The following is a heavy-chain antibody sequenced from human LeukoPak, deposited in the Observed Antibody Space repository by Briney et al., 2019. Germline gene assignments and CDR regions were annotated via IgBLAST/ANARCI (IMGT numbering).Heavy chain of an antibody. J-gene: IGHJ4*02. V-gene: IGHV3-7*03. CDR1: GFSFSNHY. D-gene: IGHD3-16*01. CDR2: INEDGSNK. CDR3: AKASWVSSTDAVR. Sequence: GGSLRLSCTASGFSFSNHYMRWIRQAPGKGLEWVANINEDGSNKWHLGSVKGRFTVSRDSSRNTVYFQLNNLRVEDTAIYYCAKASWVSSTDAVRWGQGTLVTVSS.